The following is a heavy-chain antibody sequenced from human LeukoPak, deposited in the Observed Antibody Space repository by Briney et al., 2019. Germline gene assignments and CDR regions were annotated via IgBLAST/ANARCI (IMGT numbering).Heavy chain of an antibody. Sequence: GGSLRLSCEASGFTFSTYEMNWVRQAPGKGLEWVSYISSSGSTIYYADSVKGRFTISRDNAKNSLYLQMNSLRAEDTAVYYCAELGITMIGGVWGKGTTVTISS. CDR3: AELGITMIGGV. V-gene: IGHV3-48*03. CDR1: GFTFSTYE. J-gene: IGHJ6*04. D-gene: IGHD3-10*02. CDR2: ISSSGSTI.